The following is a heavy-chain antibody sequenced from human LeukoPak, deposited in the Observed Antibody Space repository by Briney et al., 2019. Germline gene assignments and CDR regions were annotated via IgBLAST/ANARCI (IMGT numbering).Heavy chain of an antibody. CDR2: IKQDGSEK. CDR1: GFTFSRYW. J-gene: IGHJ4*02. D-gene: IGHD3-22*01. CDR3: ARFVDYYDSSGYSYLDY. Sequence: GGSLRLSCAASGFTFSRYWMTWVRQAPGKGLEWVANIKQDGSEKYYVDSVKGRFTISRDNAKNSLYLQMNSLRAEDAALYYCARFVDYYDSSGYSYLDYWGQGTLVTVSS. V-gene: IGHV3-7*03.